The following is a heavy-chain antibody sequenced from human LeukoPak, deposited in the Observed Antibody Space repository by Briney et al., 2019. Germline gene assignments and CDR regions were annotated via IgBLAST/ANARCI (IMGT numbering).Heavy chain of an antibody. CDR2: IYSDGST. D-gene: IGHD1-26*01. J-gene: IGHJ4*02. CDR3: ASGGRWPGFFDY. Sequence: QPGGSLRLSCAASGFTVSSNYMSWVRQAPGKGLEWVSVIYSDGSTHYADSVKGLFTISRDNSKNTLYLQMNSLRAEDTAVYYCASGGRWPGFFDYWGQGTLVTVSS. V-gene: IGHV3-66*02. CDR1: GFTVSSNY.